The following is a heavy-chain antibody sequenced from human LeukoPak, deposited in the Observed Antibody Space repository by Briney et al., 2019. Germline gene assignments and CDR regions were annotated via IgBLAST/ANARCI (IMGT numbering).Heavy chain of an antibody. V-gene: IGHV5-51*01. CDR3: SRRSRFGDGYNHAFDY. J-gene: IGHJ4*02. D-gene: IGHD5-24*01. Sequence: GESLKISCQGSGYSFTSYWIGWVRQLPGKGLEWMGIIYPGDSDTRYSPSFQGQVTISADKSISTAYLQWSSLKASDTAMYYCSRRSRFGDGYNHAFDYWGQGTLVTVSS. CDR2: IYPGDSDT. CDR1: GYSFTSYW.